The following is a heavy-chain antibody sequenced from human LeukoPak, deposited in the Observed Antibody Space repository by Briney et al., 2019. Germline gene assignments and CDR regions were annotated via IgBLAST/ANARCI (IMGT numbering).Heavy chain of an antibody. D-gene: IGHD5-24*01. CDR1: GGSISSYY. Sequence: SETLSLTCTVSGGSISSYYWSWIRQPPGKGLEWIGEINHSGSTNYNPSLKSRVTISVDTSKNQFSLKLSSVTAADTAVYYCASVEMATITDYWGQGTLVTVPS. V-gene: IGHV4-34*01. CDR2: INHSGST. CDR3: ASVEMATITDY. J-gene: IGHJ4*02.